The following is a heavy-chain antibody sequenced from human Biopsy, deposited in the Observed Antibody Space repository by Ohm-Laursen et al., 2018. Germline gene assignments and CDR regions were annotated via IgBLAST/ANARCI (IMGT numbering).Heavy chain of an antibody. Sequence: GTLSLTCTVSGDSIRNYYWSWIRQAPGKGLEWIGYISYSRDTNYNPSLKSRITISVDTSKNQFSLKLTSVTAADTAVYYCAKHGSGWTGDDAFHIWGQGTMVTVSS. J-gene: IGHJ3*02. CDR3: AKHGSGWTGDDAFHI. CDR1: GDSIRNYY. D-gene: IGHD6-19*01. CDR2: ISYSRDT. V-gene: IGHV4-59*08.